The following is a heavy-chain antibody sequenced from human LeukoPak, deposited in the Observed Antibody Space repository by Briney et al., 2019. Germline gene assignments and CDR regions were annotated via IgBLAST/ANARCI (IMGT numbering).Heavy chain of an antibody. J-gene: IGHJ3*02. CDR2: IYYSGST. V-gene: IGHV4-59*01. D-gene: IGHD6-19*01. Sequence: PSETLSLTCTVSGGSISSYYWSWIRQPPGKGLEWIGYIYYSGSTNYNPSLKSRVTISVDTSKNQFSLKLSSVTAADTAVYYCARGSSGWYLSILDAFDIWGQGTMVTVSS. CDR3: ARGSSGWYLSILDAFDI. CDR1: GGSISSYY.